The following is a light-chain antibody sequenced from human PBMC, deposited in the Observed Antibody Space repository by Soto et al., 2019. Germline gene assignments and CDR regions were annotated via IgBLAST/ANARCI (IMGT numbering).Light chain of an antibody. J-gene: IGKJ4*01. Sequence: EIVLTQSPGTLSVSPGERATLSCRASQSVGRNYLAWYQQKPGQAPRLLIYDASSRATGIPDRFSGGGSGTDFTLTISRLEPEDFAVYYCQQYASSPLTFGGGTKVETK. CDR3: QQYASSPLT. CDR2: DAS. CDR1: QSVGRNY. V-gene: IGKV3-20*01.